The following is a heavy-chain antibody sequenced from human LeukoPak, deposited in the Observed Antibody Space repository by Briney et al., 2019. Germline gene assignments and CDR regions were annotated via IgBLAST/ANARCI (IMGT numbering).Heavy chain of an antibody. CDR2: IKKDGSEK. CDR3: ARGLGGLLEWLWFLDY. Sequence: GGSLRLSCAASGFTSSSSWMSCVREALGKGLKWVSNIKKDGSEKDYVDSVKGRFTISRDNAKNSLYLQMNSLRAEDTAVYYCARGLGGLLEWLWFLDYWGQGTLVTVSS. D-gene: IGHD3-3*01. J-gene: IGHJ4*02. V-gene: IGHV3-7*01. CDR1: GFTSSSSW.